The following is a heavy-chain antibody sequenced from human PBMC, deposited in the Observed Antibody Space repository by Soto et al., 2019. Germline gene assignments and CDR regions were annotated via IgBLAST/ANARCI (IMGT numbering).Heavy chain of an antibody. CDR3: ARDPGGYCSPTNCHRALY. V-gene: IGHV1-3*01. D-gene: IGHD2-15*01. Sequence: ASVKVSCKASGYTFTSYAMHWVRQAPGQRLEWMGWINAGNGNTKYSQKFQGRVTITRDTSASTAYMELNSLRAEDTAVYYCARDPGGYCSPTNCHRALYWGQGALVTVSS. J-gene: IGHJ4*02. CDR1: GYTFTSYA. CDR2: INAGNGNT.